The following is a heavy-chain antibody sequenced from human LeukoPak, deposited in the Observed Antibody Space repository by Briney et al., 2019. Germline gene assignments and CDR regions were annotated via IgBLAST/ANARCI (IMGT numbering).Heavy chain of an antibody. CDR2: ISAYNGHT. D-gene: IGHD1-14*01. CDR3: ASGASYPFDF. J-gene: IGHJ4*02. V-gene: IGHV1-18*01. CDR1: GYPFSSYG. Sequence: ASVKVSCKGSGYPFSSYGITWVRQAPGQGLEWVGWISAYNGHTQYGQNVQGRVTMTTETSTTTAYLELRNLTSDDTAVYFCASGASYPFDFWGQGTLVTVSS.